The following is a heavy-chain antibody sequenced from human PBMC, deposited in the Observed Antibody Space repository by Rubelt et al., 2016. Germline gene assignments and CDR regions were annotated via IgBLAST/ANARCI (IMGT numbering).Heavy chain of an antibody. CDR3: ARHRPDY. V-gene: IGHV3-53*01. J-gene: IGHJ4*02. CDR2: IFSGGST. Sequence: GRGLEWVSVIFSGGSTSYADSVKGRFTISRDNSKNTLYLQMNSLRAEDTAVYYCARHRPDYWGQGTLVTVSS.